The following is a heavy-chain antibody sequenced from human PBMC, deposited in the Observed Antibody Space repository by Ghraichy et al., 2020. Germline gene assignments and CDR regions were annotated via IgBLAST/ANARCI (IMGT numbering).Heavy chain of an antibody. Sequence: LETLSLTCAVYGGSFSGYYWSWIRQPPGKGLEWIGEINHSGSTNYNPSLKSRVTISVDTSKNQFSLKLSSVTAADTAVYYCASAVNCSGGSCYSVYWGQGTLVTVSS. D-gene: IGHD2-15*01. V-gene: IGHV4-34*01. CDR2: INHSGST. CDR1: GGSFSGYY. CDR3: ASAVNCSGGSCYSVY. J-gene: IGHJ4*02.